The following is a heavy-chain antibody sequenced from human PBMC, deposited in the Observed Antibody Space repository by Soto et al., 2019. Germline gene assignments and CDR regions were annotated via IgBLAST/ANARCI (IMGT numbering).Heavy chain of an antibody. Sequence: GGSLRLSCAASGFTFSSYSMNWVRQAPGKGVEWVSYISSSSSTIYYADSVKGRFTISRDNAKNSLYLQMNSLRAEDTAVYYCARGAAAGSTSFDYWGQGTLVTVSS. J-gene: IGHJ4*02. D-gene: IGHD6-13*01. CDR3: ARGAAAGSTSFDY. CDR2: ISSSSSTI. V-gene: IGHV3-48*04. CDR1: GFTFSSYS.